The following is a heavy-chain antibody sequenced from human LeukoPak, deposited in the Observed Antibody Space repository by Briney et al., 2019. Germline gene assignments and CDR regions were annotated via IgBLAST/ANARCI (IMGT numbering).Heavy chain of an antibody. Sequence: GGSLRLSCAASGFTVSSNYMSWVRQAPGKGLEWVSSISSSSSYIYYADSVKGRFTISRDNAKNSLYLQMNSLRGEDTAFYYCAKDIKSSGWYYFDDWGQGTLVTVSS. D-gene: IGHD6-19*01. J-gene: IGHJ4*02. CDR3: AKDIKSSGWYYFDD. CDR1: GFTVSSNY. V-gene: IGHV3-21*04. CDR2: ISSSSSYI.